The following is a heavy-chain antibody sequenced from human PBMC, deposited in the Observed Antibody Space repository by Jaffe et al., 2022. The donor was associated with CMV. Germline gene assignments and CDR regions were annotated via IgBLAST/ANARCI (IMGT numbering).Heavy chain of an antibody. V-gene: IGHV3-23*01. D-gene: IGHD4-17*01. CDR1: GFTFSSYA. CDR2: ISGSGGST. Sequence: EVQLLESGGGLVQPGGSLRLSCAASGFTFSSYAMSWVRQAPGKGLEWVSAISGSGGSTYYADSVKGRFTISRDNSKNTLYLQMNSLRAEDTAVYYCAKCVMYGDYADYYYYGMDVWGQGTTVTVSS. CDR3: AKCVMYGDYADYYYYGMDV. J-gene: IGHJ6*02.